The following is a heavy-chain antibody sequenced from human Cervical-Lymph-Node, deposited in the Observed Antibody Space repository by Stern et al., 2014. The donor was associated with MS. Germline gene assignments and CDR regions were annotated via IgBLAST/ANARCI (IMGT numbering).Heavy chain of an antibody. D-gene: IGHD3-3*01. V-gene: IGHV4-59*08. CDR3: AGSGTYYPDY. CDR1: GGSISSYY. J-gene: IGHJ4*02. CDR2: VHYSGTT. Sequence: VQLVESGPGLVKPSETLSLTCSVSGGSISSYYWNWIRQPPGKGLEWIANVHYSGTTNYNPSLKRRVTILLDTSMNKIYLQLPSVTAADTAVYYCAGSGTYYPDYWGQGILVTVSS.